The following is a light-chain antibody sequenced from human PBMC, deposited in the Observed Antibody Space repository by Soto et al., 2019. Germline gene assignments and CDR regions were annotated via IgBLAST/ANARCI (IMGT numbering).Light chain of an antibody. CDR2: EVS. Sequence: SALTQPPSASGSPGQSVTISFTGTSSDVGDYNYVSWYQQHPGKAPKLMIYEVSKRPSGVPDRFSGSKSGNTASLTVSGLQAEDEADYYCSSYAGSLYIFGTGTKLTVL. J-gene: IGLJ1*01. V-gene: IGLV2-8*01. CDR3: SSYAGSLYI. CDR1: SSDVGDYNY.